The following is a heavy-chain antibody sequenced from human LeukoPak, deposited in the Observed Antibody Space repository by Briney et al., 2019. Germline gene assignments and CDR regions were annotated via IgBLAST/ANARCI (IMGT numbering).Heavy chain of an antibody. D-gene: IGHD6-19*01. CDR3: ASTSGWYEPIDY. J-gene: IGHJ4*02. Sequence: GGYPINFCAASAFTFSNYGIHWVRQDPGKGLGWVALIWYDGSNKFYADSVKGRFTISRDNSKNTLYLQMNSLRAEDTAVYYCASTSGWYEPIDYWGQGTLVTVSS. CDR1: AFTFSNYG. CDR2: IWYDGSNK. V-gene: IGHV3-33*01.